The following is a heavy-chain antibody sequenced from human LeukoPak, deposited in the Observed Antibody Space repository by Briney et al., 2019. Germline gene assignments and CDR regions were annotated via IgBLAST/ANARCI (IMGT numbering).Heavy chain of an antibody. CDR1: GGSFSGYY. J-gene: IGHJ6*03. D-gene: IGHD3-3*01. CDR2: INHSGNT. CDR3: ARGHPSSLLSYYDFWSGYSYYYYYMDV. Sequence: SETLSLTCAVYGGSFSGYYWSWIRQPPGKGLEWIGEINHSGNTNYNPSLKSRVTISVDTSKNQFSLKLSSVTAADTAVYYCARGHPSSLLSYYDFWSGYSYYYYYMDVWGKGTTVTVSS. V-gene: IGHV4-34*01.